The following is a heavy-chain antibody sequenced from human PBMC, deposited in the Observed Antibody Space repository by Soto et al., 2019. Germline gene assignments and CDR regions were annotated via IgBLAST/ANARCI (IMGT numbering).Heavy chain of an antibody. J-gene: IGHJ6*03. CDR3: ARRVVVAANSAGDYYYYMDV. CDR2: IYYSGST. V-gene: IGHV4-59*08. Sequence: ETLSLTCTVSGGSISSYYWSWIRQPPGKGLEWIGYIYYSGSTNYNPSLKSRVTISVDTSKNQFSLKLSSVTAADTAVYYCARRVVVAANSAGDYYYYMDVWGKGTTVTVSS. D-gene: IGHD2-15*01. CDR1: GGSISSYY.